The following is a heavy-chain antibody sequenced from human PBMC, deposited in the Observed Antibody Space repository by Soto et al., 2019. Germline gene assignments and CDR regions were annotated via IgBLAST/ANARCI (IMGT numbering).Heavy chain of an antibody. J-gene: IGHJ4*02. CDR1: GGSISSGGYS. V-gene: IGHV4-30-2*01. CDR3: APNYFDGSGRESSTFDY. CDR2: IYHSGRT. Sequence: QLQLQESGSGLLKPSQTLSLTCAMSGGSISSGGYSWSWIRQPPGKGLEWMGYIYHSGRTYYNPSLKSRVTMSVDRSKNLLSLKLSSVTAADTAVYYCAPNYFDGSGRESSTFDYWGQGTLVTISS. D-gene: IGHD3-22*01.